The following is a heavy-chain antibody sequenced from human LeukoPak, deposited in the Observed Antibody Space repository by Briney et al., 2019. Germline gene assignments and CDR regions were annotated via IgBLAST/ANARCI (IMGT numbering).Heavy chain of an antibody. CDR3: ASAQLKLATIG. Sequence: ASVKVSCKTSGYTFTAYYINWVRQPPAQGHEWLGWINPSSGDTNYAQNFKGTVTMTGDTSINTAYMELSSLTSDDTAVYYGASAQLKLATIGWGQGTLVTVSS. D-gene: IGHD5-24*01. CDR1: GYTFTAYY. V-gene: IGHV1-2*02. CDR2: INPSSGDT. J-gene: IGHJ4*02.